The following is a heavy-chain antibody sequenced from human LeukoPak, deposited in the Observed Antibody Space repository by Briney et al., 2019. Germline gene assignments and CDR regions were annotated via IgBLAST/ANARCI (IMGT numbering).Heavy chain of an antibody. D-gene: IGHD6-13*01. J-gene: IGHJ5*02. Sequence: PGGSLRLSCAASGFTFSSYAMSWVRQAPGKGLEWVSAISGSCGSTYYADSVKGRFTISRDNAKNSLYLQMNSLRAEDTAVYYCARSRRATSSSWYNWFDPWGQGTLVTVSS. CDR3: ARSRRATSSSWYNWFDP. CDR1: GFTFSSYA. V-gene: IGHV3-23*01. CDR2: ISGSCGST.